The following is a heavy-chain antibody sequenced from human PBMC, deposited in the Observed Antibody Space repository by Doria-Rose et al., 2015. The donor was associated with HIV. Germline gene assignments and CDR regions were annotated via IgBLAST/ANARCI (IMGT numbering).Heavy chain of an antibody. CDR1: GFTVSNNS. CDR2: LYSDGTT. V-gene: IGHV3-53*01. CDR3: AREVYSYGYYNY. J-gene: IGHJ4*02. D-gene: IGHD3-3*01. Sequence: SCAASGFTVSNNSMTWVRPAPGRGLEWVSLLYSDGTTYYADSVRGRFAISRDNSKNTLFLQMNDLRVEDTALYYCAREVYSYGYYNYWGRGTLVTVSS.